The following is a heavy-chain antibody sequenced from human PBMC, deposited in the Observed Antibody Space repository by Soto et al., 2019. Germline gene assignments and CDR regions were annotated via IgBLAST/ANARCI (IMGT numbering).Heavy chain of an antibody. J-gene: IGHJ2*01. Sequence: EVRLVESGGGLVQPGGSLRLSCAASGFTFSTYYMHWVRQGPGKGLEWVSSIGSAGGTYYAGYVKGRFTTSRETANNALYIQMNSLRAEDTAVYYFARADSMVRGQDLDLWGRGTLVTVSS. CDR3: ARADSMVRGQDLDL. V-gene: IGHV3-13*04. D-gene: IGHD3-10*01. CDR2: IGSAGGT. CDR1: GFTFSTYY.